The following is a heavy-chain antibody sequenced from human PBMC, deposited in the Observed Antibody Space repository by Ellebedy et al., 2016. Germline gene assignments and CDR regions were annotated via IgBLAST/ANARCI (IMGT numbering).Heavy chain of an antibody. CDR3: ARDRLHSGNYFDF. CDR1: GDSVSRNT. Sequence: SETLSLTXTVSGDSVSRNTWSWIRQSPGKGLEWIACIEHTGTTDYNPSLKSRVTIAIDVSKNQFSLEVSPATAADTAVYYCARDRLHSGNYFDFWGQGTLVTVSS. CDR2: IEHTGTT. V-gene: IGHV4-59*02. D-gene: IGHD3-10*01. J-gene: IGHJ4*02.